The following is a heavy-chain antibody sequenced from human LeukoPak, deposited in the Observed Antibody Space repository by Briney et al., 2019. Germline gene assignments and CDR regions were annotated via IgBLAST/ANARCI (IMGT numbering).Heavy chain of an antibody. J-gene: IGHJ6*03. D-gene: IGHD2-2*01. V-gene: IGHV4-59*12. CDR1: GGSISNYY. Sequence: SETLSLTCTVSGGSISNYYWSWIRQPPGKGLEWIGYIYYSGSTNYNPSLKSRVTISVDTSKNRFSLKLSSVTAADTAVYYCARVQYQLLLAYYYYMDVWGKGTTVTVSS. CDR2: IYYSGST. CDR3: ARVQYQLLLAYYYYMDV.